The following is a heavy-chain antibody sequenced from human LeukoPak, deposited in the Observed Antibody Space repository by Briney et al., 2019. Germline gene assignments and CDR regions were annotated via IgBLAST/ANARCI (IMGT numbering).Heavy chain of an antibody. D-gene: IGHD3-22*01. Sequence: PSETLSLTCAVYGGSFSGYYWSWIRQPPGKGLEWIGEINHSGTTNYNPSHKSRVTISVDTSKNQFSLKLSSVTAADTAVYYCARRFPRVNPGYYYDSSGYYLDYWGQGTLVTVSS. V-gene: IGHV4-34*01. CDR3: ARRFPRVNPGYYYDSSGYYLDY. J-gene: IGHJ4*02. CDR1: GGSFSGYY. CDR2: INHSGTT.